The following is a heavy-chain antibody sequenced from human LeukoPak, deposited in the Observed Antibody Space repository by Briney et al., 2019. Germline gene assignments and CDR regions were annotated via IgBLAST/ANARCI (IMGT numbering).Heavy chain of an antibody. CDR1: GGSISSGGYY. Sequence: PSETLSLTCTVSGGSISSGGYYWSWIRQHPGKGLEWIGYIYYSGSTYYNPSLKSRVTISVDTSKNQFSLKLSSVTAADTAVYFCARVGWELQDSFDIWGQGTMVTVSS. V-gene: IGHV4-31*03. CDR3: ARVGWELQDSFDI. D-gene: IGHD1-26*01. CDR2: IYYSGST. J-gene: IGHJ3*02.